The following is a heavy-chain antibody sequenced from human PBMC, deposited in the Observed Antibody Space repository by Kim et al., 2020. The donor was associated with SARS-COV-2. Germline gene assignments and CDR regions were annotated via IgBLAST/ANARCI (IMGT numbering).Heavy chain of an antibody. D-gene: IGHD2-15*01. CDR3: AKDPRDIRGPLDNWFVF. J-gene: IGHJ5*01. CDR1: GFTFSNYG. CDR2: MSYDGIKE. Sequence: GGSLRLSCVGSGFTFSNYGIHWVRQAPGKGLEWVAVMSYDGIKEYYADSVKGRFTMSRDNSKNTVFLQMSSLRTDDTAVYYCAKDPRDIRGPLDNWFVF. V-gene: IGHV3-30*18.